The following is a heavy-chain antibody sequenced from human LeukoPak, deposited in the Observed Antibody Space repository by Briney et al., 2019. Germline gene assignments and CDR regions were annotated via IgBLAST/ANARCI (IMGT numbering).Heavy chain of an antibody. CDR1: GYTFNGYY. CDR2: INPNSGGT. V-gene: IGHV1-2*02. D-gene: IGHD2-15*01. J-gene: IGHJ3*02. CDR3: AREKGGVVVVAAYDAFDI. Sequence: GASVKVSCKASGYTFNGYYMHWVRQAPGQGLEWMGGINPNSGGTNYAQKFQGRVTMTRDTSISTAYMELSRLRSDDTAVYYCAREKGGVVVVAAYDAFDIWGQGTMVTVSS.